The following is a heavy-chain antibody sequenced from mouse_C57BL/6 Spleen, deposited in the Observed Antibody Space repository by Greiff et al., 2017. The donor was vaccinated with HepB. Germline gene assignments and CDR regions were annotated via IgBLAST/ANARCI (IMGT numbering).Heavy chain of an antibody. J-gene: IGHJ2*01. D-gene: IGHD2-4*01. CDR2: IYPGDGDT. CDR3: ARCYDYDYFDY. V-gene: IGHV1-82*01. Sequence: QVQLQQSGPELVKPGASVKISCKASGYAFSSSWMNWVKQRPGQGLEWIGRIYPGDGDTNYNGKFKGKATLTADKSSSTAYMQLSSLTSEDSAVYFCARCYDYDYFDYWGQGTTLTVSS. CDR1: GYAFSSSW.